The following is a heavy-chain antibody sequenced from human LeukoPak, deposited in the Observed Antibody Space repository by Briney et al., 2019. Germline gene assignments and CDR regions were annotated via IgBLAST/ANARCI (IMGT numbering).Heavy chain of an antibody. CDR2: INHSGST. CDR1: GRSFSGYY. V-gene: IGHV4-34*01. Sequence: SETLSLTCAVYGRSFSGYYWSWIRQPPGKGLEWIGEINHSGSTNYNPSLKRRVTISVDTSKNQFSLKLSSVTAADTAVYYCARAAEYLGYWGQGTLVTVSS. J-gene: IGHJ4*02. CDR3: ARAAEYLGY.